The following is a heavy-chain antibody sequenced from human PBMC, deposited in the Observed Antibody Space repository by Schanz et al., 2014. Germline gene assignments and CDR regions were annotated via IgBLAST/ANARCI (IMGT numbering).Heavy chain of an antibody. V-gene: IGHV3-23*04. Sequence: EVQLVESGGGLAQPGGSLRLSCAASGFTLSNYAMSWVRQAPGKGLEWVSALSEGGGGTHYADSVTGRFTISRDNAKNTLYLQMNTLRAEDTAVYYCAKGRFGELSAFDIWGQGTMVTVSS. CDR1: GFTLSNYA. CDR3: AKGRFGELSAFDI. CDR2: LSEGGGGT. J-gene: IGHJ3*02. D-gene: IGHD3-10*01.